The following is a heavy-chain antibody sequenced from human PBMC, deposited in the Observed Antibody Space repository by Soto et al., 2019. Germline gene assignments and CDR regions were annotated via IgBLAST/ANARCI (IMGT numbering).Heavy chain of an antibody. CDR1: GYTFTSYY. D-gene: IGHD3-3*01. J-gene: IGHJ4*02. Sequence: VQLVQSGAAVKKPGASVMLSCKASGYTFTSYYMHWVRQAPGQGLEWMGIINPDGGSTRYAQKFQGRVTMTRDTSTSTFYMELSSLRSEDTAVYYCAKAPRGGVIITTYSAHIDYWGQGTLITVSS. CDR3: AKAPRGGVIITTYSAHIDY. V-gene: IGHV1-46*01. CDR2: INPDGGST.